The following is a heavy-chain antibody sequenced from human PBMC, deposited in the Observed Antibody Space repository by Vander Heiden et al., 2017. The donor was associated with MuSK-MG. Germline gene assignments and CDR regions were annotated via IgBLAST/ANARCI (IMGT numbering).Heavy chain of an antibody. D-gene: IGHD2-2*01. CDR1: GYSISSGYY. CDR3: ARQRFVVVPAAMILDWFDP. CDR2: IYHSGST. V-gene: IGHV4-38-2*01. Sequence: QVQLQESGPGLVKPSETLSLTCAVAGYSISSGYYWGWIRQPPGKGLEWIGSIYHSGSTYYNPSLKSRVTISVDTSKNQFSLKLSSVTAADTAVYYCARQRFVVVPAAMILDWFDPWGQGTLVTVSS. J-gene: IGHJ5*02.